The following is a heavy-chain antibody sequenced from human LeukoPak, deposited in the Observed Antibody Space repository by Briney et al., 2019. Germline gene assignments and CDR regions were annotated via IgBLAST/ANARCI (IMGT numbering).Heavy chain of an antibody. CDR1: GGSISSYY. V-gene: IGHV4-4*07. D-gene: IGHD3-22*01. CDR2: IYSSGST. Sequence: KPSETLSLTCTVSGGSISSYYWNWIRQPAGKGLEWIGRIYSSGSTDQNPSLKSRVTVSVDTSKNQFSLKLDSVTAADTAVYYCATWYYDSGGYRYFDYWGQGTLVTVSS. J-gene: IGHJ4*02. CDR3: ATWYYDSGGYRYFDY.